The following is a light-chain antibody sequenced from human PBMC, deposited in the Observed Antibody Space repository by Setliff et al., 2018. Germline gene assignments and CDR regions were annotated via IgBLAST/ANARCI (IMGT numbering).Light chain of an antibody. V-gene: IGKV1-5*03. CDR1: QSISSW. Sequence: IEMTQSPSTLSASVGDRVTITCRASQSISSWLAWYQQTPGTPPKLLIYKASSLQSGVPSRLSGSGSGTEFTLTISSLQPDDFATYYCQQYDSYPKTFGQGTKVDIK. J-gene: IGKJ1*01. CDR3: QQYDSYPKT. CDR2: KAS.